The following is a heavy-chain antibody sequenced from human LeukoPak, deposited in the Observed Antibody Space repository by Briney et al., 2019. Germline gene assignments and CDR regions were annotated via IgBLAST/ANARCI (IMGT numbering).Heavy chain of an antibody. V-gene: IGHV1-2*02. CDR3: ARDRDCSGGSCYSFLGYYYGMDV. D-gene: IGHD2-15*01. J-gene: IGHJ6*02. CDR1: GYTFTGYY. Sequence: GASVKVSCKASGYTFTGYYMHWVRQAPGQGLEWMGWINPNSGGTNYAQKFQGRVTMTRDTSISTAYMELSRLRSDDTAVYYCARDRDCSGGSCYSFLGYYYGMDVWGQGTTVTVSS. CDR2: INPNSGGT.